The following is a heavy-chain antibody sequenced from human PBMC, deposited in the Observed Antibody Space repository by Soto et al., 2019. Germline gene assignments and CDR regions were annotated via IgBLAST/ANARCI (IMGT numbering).Heavy chain of an antibody. V-gene: IGHV4-39*01. CDR1: GDSMSSSDYY. J-gene: IGHJ4*02. Sequence: QLQLHESGPGLVKPSETLSLTCAVSGDSMSSSDYYWGWIRQPPGKGLEWIGSIYYSGSTYYNPSLRSGVAISVDTSNKQCSLKLKSVTAADTAIYYCANRTVNIRTFYSGLKTHCFDYWGQGAPVTVSS. CDR2: IYYSGST. D-gene: IGHD6-19*01. CDR3: ANRTVNIRTFYSGLKTHCFDY.